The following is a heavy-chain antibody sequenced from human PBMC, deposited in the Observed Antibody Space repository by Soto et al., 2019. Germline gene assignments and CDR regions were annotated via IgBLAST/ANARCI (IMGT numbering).Heavy chain of an antibody. CDR1: GDSISSSSYY. Sequence: PSETLSLTCTVSGDSISSSSYYWGWIRQPPGKGLGWIGSIYYSGSTYYNPSLKSRVTISVDTSKNQFSLKLSSVTAADTAVHYCARSGGLQHIDYWGQGTLVTVSS. CDR2: IYYSGST. V-gene: IGHV4-39*01. CDR3: ARSGGLQHIDY. J-gene: IGHJ4*02. D-gene: IGHD4-4*01.